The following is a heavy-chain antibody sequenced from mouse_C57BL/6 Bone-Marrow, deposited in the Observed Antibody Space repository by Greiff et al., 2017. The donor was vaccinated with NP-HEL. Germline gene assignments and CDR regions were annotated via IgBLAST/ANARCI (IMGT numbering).Heavy chain of an antibody. V-gene: IGHV1-80*01. D-gene: IGHD1-1*01. CDR2: IYPGDGDT. J-gene: IGHJ4*01. CDR3: ARRGSREDYYAMDY. CDR1: GYAFSSYW. Sequence: QVQLKQSGAELVKPGASVKISCKASGYAFSSYWMNWVKQRPGKGLEWIGQIYPGDGDTNYNGKFKGKATLTADKSSSTAYMQLSSLTSEDSAVYFCARRGSREDYYAMDYWGQGTSVTVSS.